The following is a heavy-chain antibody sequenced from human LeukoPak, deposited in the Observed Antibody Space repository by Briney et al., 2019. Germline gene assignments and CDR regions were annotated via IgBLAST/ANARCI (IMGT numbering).Heavy chain of an antibody. V-gene: IGHV3-23*01. CDR3: AKDLDPYGGSNFDY. D-gene: IGHD4-23*01. J-gene: IGHJ4*02. CDR2: ISGSGGST. CDR1: GFTFSSYA. Sequence: GGSLRLSCAASGFTFSSYAMSWVRQPPGKGLEWVSAISGSGGSTYYADSVKGRFIISRDNSKNLLYLPMTGLGAEDKAVYYCAKDLDPYGGSNFDYWGQGTLVTVSS.